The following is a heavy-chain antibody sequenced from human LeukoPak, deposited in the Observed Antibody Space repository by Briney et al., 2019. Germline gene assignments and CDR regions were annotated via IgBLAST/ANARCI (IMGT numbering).Heavy chain of an antibody. CDR2: IYPGDSDI. CDR1: GYTFTSYW. CDR3: ARRPNYSSSSRRGNWFDP. V-gene: IGHV5-51*01. D-gene: IGHD6-13*01. J-gene: IGHJ5*02. Sequence: GESLKISCKGSGYTFTSYWIGWVRQMPGKGLEWMGIIYPGDSDIRYSPSFQGQVTISADKSISTAYLQWSSLKASDTAMYYCARRPNYSSSSRRGNWFDPWGQGTLVTVSS.